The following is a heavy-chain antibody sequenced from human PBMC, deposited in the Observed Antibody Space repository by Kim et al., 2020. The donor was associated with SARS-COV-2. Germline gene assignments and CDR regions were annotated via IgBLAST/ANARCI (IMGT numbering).Heavy chain of an antibody. J-gene: IGHJ4*03. Sequence: GGSLRLSCEASGFTFSDAWMTWVRQAPGKGLDWVGRIKSRADGGTTGYAAPVKGRFIISRDDSKNTLYLQMNSLKPEDTAVYYCTTQYSDFWGQGTLVTVSS. V-gene: IGHV3-15*01. D-gene: IGHD2-21*01. CDR1: GFTFSDAW. CDR3: TTQYSDF. CDR2: IKSRADGGTT.